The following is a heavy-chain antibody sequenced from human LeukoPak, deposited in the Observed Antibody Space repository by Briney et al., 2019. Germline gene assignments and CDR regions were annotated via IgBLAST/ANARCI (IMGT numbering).Heavy chain of an antibody. CDR2: ISSSSSYI. CDR1: GFTFSSYS. D-gene: IGHD3-10*01. V-gene: IGHV3-21*06. Sequence: GGSLRLSCAASGFTFSSYSMNWVRQAPGKGLEWVSSISSSSSYIYYADSVKGRFTISRDNAKNSLYLQMNSLRAEDTAVYYCARTMVRGVITPYYFYYWGQGTLVTVSS. CDR3: ARTMVRGVITPYYFYY. J-gene: IGHJ4*02.